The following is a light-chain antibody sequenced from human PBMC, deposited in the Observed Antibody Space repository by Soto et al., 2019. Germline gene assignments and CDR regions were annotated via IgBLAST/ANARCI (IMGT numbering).Light chain of an antibody. V-gene: IGLV1-44*01. Sequence: QAVVTQPPSASRTPGQRVAKSCSGSTSNIGSNHVNWYQQLPGTAPKLLLYGKNQRPSGVPDRFSGSRSGASASLAISGLRSEDEADYYCAAWDDSLNGHVVFGGGTKVTVL. J-gene: IGLJ2*01. CDR1: TSNIGSNH. CDR2: GKN. CDR3: AAWDDSLNGHVV.